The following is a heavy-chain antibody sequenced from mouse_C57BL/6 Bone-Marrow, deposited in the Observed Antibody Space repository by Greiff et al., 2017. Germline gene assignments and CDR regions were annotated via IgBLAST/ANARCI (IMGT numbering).Heavy chain of an antibody. CDR3: TRDYYGSSLFAY. V-gene: IGHV5-9-1*02. CDR2: ISSGGDYI. D-gene: IGHD1-1*01. CDR1: GFTFSSYA. Sequence: EVKLMESGEGLVKPGGSLKLSCAASGFTFSSYAMSWVRQTPEKRLEWVAYISSGGDYIYYAATVKGRFTISRDNARNTLYLQMSSLKSEDTAMYYCTRDYYGSSLFAYWGQGTLVTVSA. J-gene: IGHJ3*01.